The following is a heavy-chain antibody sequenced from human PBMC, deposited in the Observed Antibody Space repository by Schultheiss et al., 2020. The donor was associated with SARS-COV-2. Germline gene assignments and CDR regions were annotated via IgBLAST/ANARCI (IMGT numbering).Heavy chain of an antibody. J-gene: IGHJ5*02. CDR3: AREAIFPSSGGFDP. Sequence: GGSLRLSCAASGFTFSSYSMNWVRQAPGKGLEWVSYISSSSSTIYYADSVKGRFTISRDNAKNSLYLQMNSLRAEDTAVYYCAREAIFPSSGGFDPWGQGTLVTVSS. D-gene: IGHD3-3*01. CDR1: GFTFSSYS. CDR2: ISSSSSTI. V-gene: IGHV3-48*04.